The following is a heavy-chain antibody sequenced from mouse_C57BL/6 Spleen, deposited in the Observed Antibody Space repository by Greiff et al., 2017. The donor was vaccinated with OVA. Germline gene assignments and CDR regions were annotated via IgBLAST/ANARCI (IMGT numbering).Heavy chain of an antibody. J-gene: IGHJ1*03. V-gene: IGHV5-17*01. CDR1: GFTFSDYG. CDR2: ISSGSSTI. CDR3: ARPGITTVGADWYFDV. Sequence: VQLKESGGGLVKPGGSLKLSCAASGFTFSDYGMHWVRQAPEKGLEWVAYISSGSSTIYYADTVKGRFTISRDNAKNTLFLQMTSLRSEDTAMYYCARPGITTVGADWYFDVWGTGTTVTVSS. D-gene: IGHD1-1*01.